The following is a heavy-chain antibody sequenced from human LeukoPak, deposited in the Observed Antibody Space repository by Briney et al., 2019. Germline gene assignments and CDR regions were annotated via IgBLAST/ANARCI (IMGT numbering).Heavy chain of an antibody. J-gene: IGHJ5*02. CDR3: VRDKMMDDRGVGFDP. Sequence: QPGGSLRLSCAASGFTFSTSWMYWVRQAPVKGLMYVSRINIDGSITTYADSVKGRFTISRDNTKNTLYLQMNSLGAEDTAVYYCVRDKMMDDRGVGFDPWGQGTLVTVSS. CDR2: INIDGSIT. D-gene: IGHD1-1*01. V-gene: IGHV3-74*01. CDR1: GFTFSTSW.